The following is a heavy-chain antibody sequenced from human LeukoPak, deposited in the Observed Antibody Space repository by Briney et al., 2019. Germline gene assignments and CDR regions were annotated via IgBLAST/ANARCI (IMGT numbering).Heavy chain of an antibody. CDR2: IYYSGST. D-gene: IGHD3-10*01. V-gene: IGHV4-59*01. CDR3: ASYYYGSGSSRRGQYYFDY. CDR1: GGSISSYY. J-gene: IGHJ4*02. Sequence: PSETLSLTCTVSGGSISSYYWSWIRQPPGKGLEWIGYIYYSGSTNYNPSLKSRVTISVDTSKNQFSLKLSSVTAADMAVYYCASYYYGSGSSRRGQYYFDYWGQGTLVTVSS.